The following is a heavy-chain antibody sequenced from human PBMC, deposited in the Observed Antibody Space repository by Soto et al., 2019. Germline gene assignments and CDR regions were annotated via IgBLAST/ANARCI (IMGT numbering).Heavy chain of an antibody. CDR1: GFIFTSYA. J-gene: IGHJ6*02. V-gene: IGHV3-23*01. D-gene: IGHD3-3*01. CDR2: ISGSGAST. CDR3: AKDPDLEWYNYYYGMDV. Sequence: HPGGSLRLSCAASGFIFTSYALSWVRQAPGKGLEWVSGISGSGASTYYADSVKGRFTISRDNSKNTLYLQMSSLRAEDTAVYYCAKDPDLEWYNYYYGMDVWGQGTTVTVSS.